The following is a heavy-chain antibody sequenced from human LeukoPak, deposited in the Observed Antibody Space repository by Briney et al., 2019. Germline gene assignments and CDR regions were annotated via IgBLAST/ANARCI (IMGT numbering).Heavy chain of an antibody. CDR3: ASSVGSTDY. D-gene: IGHD1-26*01. CDR1: GGSISSGGYY. V-gene: IGHV4-31*03. J-gene: IGHJ4*02. CDR2: IYYSGST. Sequence: SETLSLTCTVSGGSISSGGYYWSWIRQHPGKGLEWIGYIYYSGSTYYNPSLKSRVTLSVDTSKHQFSLKLTSVTAADAAVYYCASSVGSTDYWGQGTLVTVSS.